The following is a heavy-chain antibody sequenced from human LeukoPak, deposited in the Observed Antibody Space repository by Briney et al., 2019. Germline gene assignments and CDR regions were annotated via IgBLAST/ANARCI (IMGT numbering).Heavy chain of an antibody. Sequence: SETLSLTCTVSGGSISSGGYYWSWIRQHPGKGLEWIGCIYYSGSTYYNPSLKSRVTISVDTSKNQFSLKLSSVTAADTVVYYCARGDSSGVHFDYWGQGTLVTVSS. V-gene: IGHV4-31*03. D-gene: IGHD3-22*01. CDR1: GGSISSGGYY. J-gene: IGHJ4*02. CDR3: ARGDSSGVHFDY. CDR2: IYYSGST.